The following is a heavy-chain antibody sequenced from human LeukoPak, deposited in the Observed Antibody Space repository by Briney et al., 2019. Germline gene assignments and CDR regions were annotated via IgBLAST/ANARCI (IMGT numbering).Heavy chain of an antibody. J-gene: IGHJ3*02. CDR1: GGSISSYY. CDR2: IYYSGST. V-gene: IGHV4-59*01. D-gene: IGHD2-8*02. CDR3: ARLVLGAFDI. Sequence: PSETLSLTCTVSGGSISSYYWSWIRQPPGKRLEWIGYIYYSGSTNYNPSLKSRVTISVDTSENQFSLKLSSVTAADTAVYYCARLVLGAFDIWGQGTMVTVSS.